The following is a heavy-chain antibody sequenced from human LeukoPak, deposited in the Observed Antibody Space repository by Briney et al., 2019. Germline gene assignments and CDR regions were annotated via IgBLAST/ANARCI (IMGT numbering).Heavy chain of an antibody. J-gene: IGHJ5*02. Sequence: SETLSLTCAVSGGSISSGGYSWSWIRQPPGKGLEWIGYIYHSGSTYYNPSLKSRVTISVDRSKNQFSLKLSSVTAADTAVYYCARGGTRSRNWFDPWGQGTLVTVSS. CDR1: GGSISSGGYS. V-gene: IGHV4-30-2*01. CDR3: ARGGTRSRNWFDP. CDR2: IYHSGST. D-gene: IGHD2-15*01.